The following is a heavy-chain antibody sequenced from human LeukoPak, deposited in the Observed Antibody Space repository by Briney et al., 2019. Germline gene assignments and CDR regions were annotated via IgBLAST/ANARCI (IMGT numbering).Heavy chain of an antibody. V-gene: IGHV4-59*12. Sequence: SETLSLTCTVSGGSISSYYWSWIRQPPGKGLEWIGYIYYSGSTYYNPSLKSRVTISVDRSKNQSSLKLSSVTAADTAVYYCARSEVWNRVVYWGQGTLVTVSS. CDR3: ARSEVWNRVVY. CDR2: IYYSGST. J-gene: IGHJ4*02. CDR1: GGSISSYY. D-gene: IGHD2/OR15-2a*01.